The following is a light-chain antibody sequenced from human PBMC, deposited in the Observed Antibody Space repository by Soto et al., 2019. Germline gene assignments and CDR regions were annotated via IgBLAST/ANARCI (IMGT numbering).Light chain of an antibody. CDR2: EVS. CDR3: RSFAGSIPFV. J-gene: IGLJ1*01. V-gene: IGLV2-8*01. CDR1: SSDVGFYDY. Sequence: QSALTQPPSASGSPGQSVTISCTGTSSDVGFYDYVSWYQHHPGKGPKLIIYEVSKRPSGVPDRFSGSKSGNTASLTVSGLQAEDEADYYCRSFAGSIPFVFGTGTKLTVL.